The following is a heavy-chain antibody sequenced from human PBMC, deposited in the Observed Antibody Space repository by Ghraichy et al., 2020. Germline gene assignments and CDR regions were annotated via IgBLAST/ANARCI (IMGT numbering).Heavy chain of an antibody. D-gene: IGHD2-15*01. Sequence: AISGSGGSTYYADSVKGRFTISRDNSKNTLYLQMNSLRAEDTAVYYCAKDLYCSGGSCYRGFDYWGQGTLVTVSS. J-gene: IGHJ4*02. CDR2: ISGSGGST. CDR3: AKDLYCSGGSCYRGFDY. V-gene: IGHV3-23*01.